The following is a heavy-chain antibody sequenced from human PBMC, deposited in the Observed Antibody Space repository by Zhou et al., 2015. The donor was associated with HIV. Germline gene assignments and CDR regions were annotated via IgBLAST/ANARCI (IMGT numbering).Heavy chain of an antibody. Sequence: QVQLVQSGAEVKKPGSSVKVSCKASGGTFSSYAISWVRQAPGQGLEWMGGIIPIFGTANYAQKFQGRVTITADESTSTAYMELSSLRSEDTAVYYCAREGEAGATKSGAFDIWGQGTMVTVSS. D-gene: IGHD1-26*01. CDR3: AREGEAGATKSGAFDI. J-gene: IGHJ3*02. V-gene: IGHV1-69*12. CDR1: GGTFSSYA. CDR2: IIPIFGTA.